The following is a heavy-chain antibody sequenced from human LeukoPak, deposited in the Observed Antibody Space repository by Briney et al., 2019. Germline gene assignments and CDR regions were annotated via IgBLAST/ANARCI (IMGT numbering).Heavy chain of an antibody. V-gene: IGHV1-46*01. CDR1: GYTFTSYY. Sequence: ASVKLSCKSSGYTFTSYYLHWVRQAPGQGLEWMGIINPSGGSTSYAQKFQGRVTMTRDTSTSTVYMELSSLRSEDTAVYYCAREAGTAMAPFDYWGQGTLVTVSS. CDR2: INPSGGST. D-gene: IGHD5-18*01. J-gene: IGHJ4*02. CDR3: AREAGTAMAPFDY.